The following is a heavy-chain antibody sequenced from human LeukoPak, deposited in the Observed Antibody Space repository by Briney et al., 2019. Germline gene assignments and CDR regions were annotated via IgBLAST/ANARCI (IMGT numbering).Heavy chain of an antibody. J-gene: IGHJ4*02. CDR1: GFTFSSYG. D-gene: IGHD6-6*01. CDR2: IWYDGSNK. Sequence: GGSLRLSYAASGFTFSSYGMHWVRQAPGKGLEWVAVIWYDGSNKYYADSVKGRFTISRDNSKNTLYLQMNSLRAEDTAVYYCAREDKQLAAFDYWGQGTLVTVSS. CDR3: AREDKQLAAFDY. V-gene: IGHV3-33*01.